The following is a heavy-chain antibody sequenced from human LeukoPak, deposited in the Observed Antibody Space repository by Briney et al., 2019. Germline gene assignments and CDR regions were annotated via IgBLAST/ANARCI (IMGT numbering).Heavy chain of an antibody. Sequence: GGSLRLSCAASGFTFSSYWMSWVRQAPGKGLEWVAYIKQDGSEKYYVDSVKGRFTISRDNAKNSLYLQMNSLRAEDTAVYYRAELGITMIGGVWGKGTTVTISS. CDR2: IKQDGSEK. CDR3: AELGITMIGGV. J-gene: IGHJ6*04. CDR1: GFTFSSYW. V-gene: IGHV3-7*01. D-gene: IGHD3-10*02.